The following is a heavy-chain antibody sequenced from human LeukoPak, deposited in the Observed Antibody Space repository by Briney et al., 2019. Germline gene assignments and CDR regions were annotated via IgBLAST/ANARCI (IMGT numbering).Heavy chain of an antibody. CDR3: AREGVRLVELSLIDY. Sequence: SETLSLTCTVSGYSISNDYHWGWIRRPPGKGLEWIGNIYHSGSTYYNPSLKSPVTISVDTSKTQFSLKLSSVTSADTAVYYCAREGVRLVELSLIDYWGQGTLVTVSS. CDR2: IYHSGST. V-gene: IGHV4-38-2*02. J-gene: IGHJ4*02. CDR1: GYSISNDYH. D-gene: IGHD3-16*02.